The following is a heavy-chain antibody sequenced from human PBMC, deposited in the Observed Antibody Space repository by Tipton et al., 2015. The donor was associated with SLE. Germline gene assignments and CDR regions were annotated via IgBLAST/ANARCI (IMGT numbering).Heavy chain of an antibody. Sequence: LRLSCTVSGGSISSYYWSWIRQPAGKGLEWIGRIYTSGSTNYNPSLKSRVTMSVDTSKNQFSLKLSSVTAADTAVYYCARDLWLYYYDSTEAFDYWGQGTLVTVSS. D-gene: IGHD3-22*01. V-gene: IGHV4-4*07. CDR3: ARDLWLYYYDSTEAFDY. CDR2: IYTSGST. CDR1: GGSISSYY. J-gene: IGHJ4*02.